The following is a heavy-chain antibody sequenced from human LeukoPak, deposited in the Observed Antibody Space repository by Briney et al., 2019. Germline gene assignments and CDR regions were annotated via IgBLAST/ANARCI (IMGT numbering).Heavy chain of an antibody. Sequence: GGSLRLSCAASGFTFSSYAMSWVRQAPGKGLEWVSYISSSGSTISYADSVQGRLTISRDNAKNSLYLQMNSLRAEDTAVYYCARVPTTYGMDVWGQGTTVTVSS. J-gene: IGHJ6*02. V-gene: IGHV3-48*01. CDR1: GFTFSSYA. D-gene: IGHD4-17*01. CDR2: ISSSGSTI. CDR3: ARVPTTYGMDV.